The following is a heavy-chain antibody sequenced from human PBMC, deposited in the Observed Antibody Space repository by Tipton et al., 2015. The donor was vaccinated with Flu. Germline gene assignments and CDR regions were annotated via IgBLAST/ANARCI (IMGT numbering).Heavy chain of an antibody. V-gene: IGHV1-46*01. CDR2: INPSGGVA. Sequence: QLVQSGAEVKKPGASVKVSCKAFGYRFTSYHIHWVRQAPGQGLEWMGIINPSGGVATYAQKFQGRVTMTRDTSTSTVSMELSSLRSEDTAVYYCAVLASAGVDYWGQGSQVTVSS. D-gene: IGHD6-13*01. CDR1: GYRFTSYH. CDR3: AVLASAGVDY. J-gene: IGHJ4*02.